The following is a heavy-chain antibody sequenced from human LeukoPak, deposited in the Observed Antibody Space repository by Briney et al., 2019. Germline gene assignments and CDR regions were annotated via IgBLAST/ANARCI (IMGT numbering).Heavy chain of an antibody. CDR3: ARSDYFHN. Sequence: GGSLRLSCEASGFSLSGSWMHWVRQAPGKGLMWVSQSKYDGSTKSYAASVRGRFTISRDNAKNTLYLHMDSLRAEDTAVYYCARSDYFHNWGQGTMVVVS. V-gene: IGHV3-74*01. D-gene: IGHD3-10*01. J-gene: IGHJ3*01. CDR1: GFSLSGSW. CDR2: SKYDGSTK.